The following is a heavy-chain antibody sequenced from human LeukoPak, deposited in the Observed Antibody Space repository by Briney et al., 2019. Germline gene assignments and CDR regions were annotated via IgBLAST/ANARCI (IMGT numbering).Heavy chain of an antibody. CDR1: GYTFTGYY. V-gene: IGHV1-2*02. CDR3: ARGPRYYYDSSGYPSPLFDP. D-gene: IGHD3-22*01. J-gene: IGHJ5*02. Sequence: ASVKVSCKASGYTFTGYYMHWVRQAPGQGLEWMGWINPNSGGTNYAQKFQGRVTMTRDTSISTAYMELSRLRSDDTAVYYCARGPRYYYDSSGYPSPLFDPWGQGTLVTVSS. CDR2: INPNSGGT.